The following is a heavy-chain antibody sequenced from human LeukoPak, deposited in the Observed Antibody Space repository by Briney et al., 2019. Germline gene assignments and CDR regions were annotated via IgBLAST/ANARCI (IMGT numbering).Heavy chain of an antibody. J-gene: IGHJ3*02. V-gene: IGHV3-21*01. CDR1: GFNFSSYG. CDR2: ISTSSSYI. D-gene: IGHD1-26*01. CDR3: ARGRQNSGSYSDAFDI. Sequence: GGSLRLSCAASGFNFSSYGMTWVRQAPGKGLEWVSSISTSSSYIYYADSVKGRFTISRHNAKNSLYLQMNSLRAEDTAVYYCARGRQNSGSYSDAFDIWGQGTMVTVSS.